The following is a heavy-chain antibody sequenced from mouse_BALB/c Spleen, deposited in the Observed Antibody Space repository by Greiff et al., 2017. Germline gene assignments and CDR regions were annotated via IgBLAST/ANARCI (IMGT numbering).Heavy chain of an antibody. CDR3: ARDMGGRFAY. CDR1: GFTFTDYY. V-gene: IGHV7-3*02. Sequence: EVMLVESGGGLVQPGGSLRFSCATSGFTFTDYYMSWVRQPPGKALEWLGFIGNKANGYTTEYSASVKGRFTIASNNSQSILYLQMNTLRAEDSATYFGARDMGGRFAYWGQGTLVTVSA. CDR2: IGNKANGYTT. J-gene: IGHJ3*01.